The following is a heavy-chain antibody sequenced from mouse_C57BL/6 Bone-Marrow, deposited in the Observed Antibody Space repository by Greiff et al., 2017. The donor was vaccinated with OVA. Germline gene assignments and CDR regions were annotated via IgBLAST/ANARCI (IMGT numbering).Heavy chain of an antibody. V-gene: IGHV1-63*01. CDR2: IYPGVGYT. CDR3: ERGKGSWCAY. CDR1: GYTFTNYW. Sequence: QVQLQQSGAELVRPGTSVKMSCKASGYTFTNYWIGWAKQRPGHGLEWIGDIYPGVGYTNYNEKFKGKATLTADTSSSTAYLQFSSLTSEDSAIDDGERGKGSWCAYWGQGTLVTVSA. J-gene: IGHJ3*01.